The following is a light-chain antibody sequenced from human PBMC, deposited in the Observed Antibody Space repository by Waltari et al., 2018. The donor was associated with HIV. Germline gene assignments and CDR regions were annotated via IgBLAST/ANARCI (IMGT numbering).Light chain of an antibody. CDR3: TSFTTTTAWV. V-gene: IGLV2-14*03. CDR1: SSDIGGYDY. Sequence: QSALTQPASVSGSLGQSITFSCTGTSSDIGGYDYVSWYQQHPGEAPKIIIYDVTNRPSVISDRFPGSKSGDTASLTISGLQAEDEADYYCTSFTTTTAWVFGGGTKLTVL. J-gene: IGLJ3*02. CDR2: DVT.